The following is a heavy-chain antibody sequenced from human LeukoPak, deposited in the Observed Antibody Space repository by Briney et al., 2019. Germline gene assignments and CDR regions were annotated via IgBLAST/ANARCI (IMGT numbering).Heavy chain of an antibody. CDR1: GGSISSSSYS. V-gene: IGHV4-61*01. CDR3: ARDSPYGDYGYDAFDI. CDR2: IYYSGST. Sequence: SETLSLTCTVSGGSISSSSYSWSWIRQPPGKGLEWIGYIYYSGSTNYNPSLKSRVTISVDTSKNQFSLKLSSVTAADTAVYYCARDSPYGDYGYDAFDIWGQGTMVTVSS. D-gene: IGHD4-17*01. J-gene: IGHJ3*02.